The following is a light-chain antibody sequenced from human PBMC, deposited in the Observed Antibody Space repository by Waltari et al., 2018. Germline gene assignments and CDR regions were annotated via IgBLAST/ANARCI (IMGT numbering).Light chain of an antibody. CDR1: QGVSSRY. Sequence: CRASQGVSSRYLAWYQQKPGQAPRLLIYAASSRATGIPDRFSGSGSGTNFTLTISRLEPEDFAVYYCQQYGNSPRTFGQGTNLEIK. V-gene: IGKV3-20*01. CDR2: AAS. CDR3: QQYGNSPRT. J-gene: IGKJ2*01.